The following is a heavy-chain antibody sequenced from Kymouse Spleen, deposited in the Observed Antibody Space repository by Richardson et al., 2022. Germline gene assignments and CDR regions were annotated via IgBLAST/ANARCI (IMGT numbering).Heavy chain of an antibody. CDR3: ARDFDYGSGSYLGYYYYGMDV. CDR1: GGSFSGYY. D-gene: IGHD3-10*01. CDR2: INHSGST. Sequence: QVQLQQWGAGLLKPSETLSLTCAVYGGSFSGYYWSWIRQPPGKGLEWIGEINHSGSTNYNPSLKSRVTISVDTSKNQFSLKLSSVTAADTAVYYCARDFDYGSGSYLGYYYYGMDVWGQGTTVTVSS. J-gene: IGHJ6*02. V-gene: IGHV4-34*01.